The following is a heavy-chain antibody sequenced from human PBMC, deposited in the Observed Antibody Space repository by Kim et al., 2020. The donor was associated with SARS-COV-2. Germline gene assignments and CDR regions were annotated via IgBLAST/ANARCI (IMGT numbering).Heavy chain of an antibody. D-gene: IGHD5-18*01. Sequence: SETLSLTCTVSGGSVSSGSYYWSWIRQPPGKGLEWIGYIYYSGSTNYNPSLKSRVTISVDTSKNQFSLKLSSVTAADTAVYYCAKSVGGYSYGYVDYWGQGTLVTVSS. J-gene: IGHJ4*02. CDR3: AKSVGGYSYGYVDY. CDR1: GGSVSSGSYY. CDR2: IYYSGST. V-gene: IGHV4-61*01.